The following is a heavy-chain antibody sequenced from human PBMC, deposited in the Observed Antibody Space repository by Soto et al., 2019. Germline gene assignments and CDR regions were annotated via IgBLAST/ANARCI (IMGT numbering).Heavy chain of an antibody. V-gene: IGHV1-2*02. CDR1: SYTFPVYY. D-gene: IGHD1-26*01. J-gene: IGHJ4*02. Sequence: SEEVSLRVSSYTFPVYYMHSVQQAAGQGLEWMGWVNPKRGVTMYPQKFQGRVTRTWDTSSSTSYMALTRLRSDDTAVDSCPRDLATGGGSAGFDCWGQGTLVTVSS. CDR2: VNPKRGVT. CDR3: PRDLATGGGSAGFDC.